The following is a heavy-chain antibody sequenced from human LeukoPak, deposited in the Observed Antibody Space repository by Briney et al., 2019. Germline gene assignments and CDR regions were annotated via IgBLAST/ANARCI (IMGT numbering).Heavy chain of an antibody. Sequence: ASVKVSCKASGYTFTTYGITWVRQAPGQGLEWMGWIGADNGNTYNAQDLQGRVTLTTDTSTSTAYMELRSLRSDDTAIYYCASGGGYSYGSWFDPWGQGTLVTVSS. CDR1: GYTFTTYG. V-gene: IGHV1-18*01. CDR3: ASGGGYSYGSWFDP. J-gene: IGHJ5*02. D-gene: IGHD5-18*01. CDR2: IGADNGNT.